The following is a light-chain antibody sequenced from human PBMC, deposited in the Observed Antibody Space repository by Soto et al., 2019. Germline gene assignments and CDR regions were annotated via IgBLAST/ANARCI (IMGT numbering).Light chain of an antibody. J-gene: IGKJ1*01. CDR3: QQYGSSGT. V-gene: IGKV3-20*01. Sequence: EIVLTQSPGTLSLSPGERATLSCRASQSISITSLAWYQQKPGQAPRLLIYGASNRATGIPDRFSGSGSGTDFTLTISRLEPEDFAVYYCQQYGSSGTFGQGTKVDI. CDR2: GAS. CDR1: QSISITS.